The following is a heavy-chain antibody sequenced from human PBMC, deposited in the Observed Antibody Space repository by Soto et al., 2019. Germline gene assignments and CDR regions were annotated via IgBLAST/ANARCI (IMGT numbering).Heavy chain of an antibody. J-gene: IGHJ6*02. CDR2: ISAYNGNT. D-gene: IGHD6-13*01. Sequence: ASVKVSCKASGYTFTSYGISWVRQAPGQGLEWMGWISAYNGNTNYAQKLQGRVTMTTDTSTSTAYMELRSLRSDDTAVYYCARARVDNSSWYGHYYYGMDVWGQGTTVTVSS. CDR1: GYTFTSYG. V-gene: IGHV1-18*01. CDR3: ARARVDNSSWYGHYYYGMDV.